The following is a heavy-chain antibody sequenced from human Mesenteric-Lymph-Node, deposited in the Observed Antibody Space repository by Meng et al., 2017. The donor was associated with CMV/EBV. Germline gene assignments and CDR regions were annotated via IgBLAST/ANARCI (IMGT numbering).Heavy chain of an antibody. CDR1: GGSIYTSDYY. Sequence: SETLSLTCTVSGGSIYTSDYYWGWIRQSPGKGLEWLGSIYYSGSTYYNPSLKSRVTISADMSKNQFSLKVTSVTAADTAVYYCARDRTGYYANYYYYYGMDVWGQGTTVTVSS. J-gene: IGHJ6*02. V-gene: IGHV4-39*07. CDR2: IYYSGST. CDR3: ARDRTGYYANYYYYYGMDV. D-gene: IGHD3/OR15-3a*01.